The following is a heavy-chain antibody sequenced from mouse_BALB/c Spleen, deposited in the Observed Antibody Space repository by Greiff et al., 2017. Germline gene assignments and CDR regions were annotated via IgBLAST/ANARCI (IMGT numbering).Heavy chain of an antibody. J-gene: IGHJ3*01. Sequence: QVQLKQSGAELMKPGASVKISCKATGYTFSSYWIEWVKQRPGHGLEWIGEILPGSGSTNYNEKFKGKATFTADTSSNTAYMQLSSLTSEDSAVYYCARSTTATGAWFAYWGQGTLVTVSA. CDR3: ARSTTATGAWFAY. V-gene: IGHV1-9*01. CDR1: GYTFSSYW. D-gene: IGHD1-2*01. CDR2: ILPGSGST.